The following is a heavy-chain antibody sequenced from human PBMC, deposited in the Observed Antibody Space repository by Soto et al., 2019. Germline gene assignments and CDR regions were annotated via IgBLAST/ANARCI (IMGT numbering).Heavy chain of an antibody. CDR3: ARARDRYYMDV. V-gene: IGHV4-31*02. CDR1: GGSISSGVYY. J-gene: IGHJ6*03. Sequence: SETLSLTCTVSGGSISSGVYYWSWIRQHPGKGLEWIGYIYYSGSTYYNPSLKSRVTISVDTSKNQFSLKLSSVTAADTAVYYCARARDRYYMDVWGKGTTVTVSS. CDR2: IYYSGST.